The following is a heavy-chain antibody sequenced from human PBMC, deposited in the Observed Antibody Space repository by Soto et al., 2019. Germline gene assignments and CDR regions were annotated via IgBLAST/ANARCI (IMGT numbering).Heavy chain of an antibody. CDR1: GFTFSSYG. CDR2: IWYDGSNK. Sequence: GGSLRLSCAASGFTFSSYGMHWVRQAPGKGLEWVAVIWYDGSNKYYADSVKGRFTISRDNSKNTLYLQMNSLRAEDTAVYYCARDTDIVVVVPYSFDIWGQGTMVTVSS. D-gene: IGHD2-15*01. J-gene: IGHJ3*02. CDR3: ARDTDIVVVVPYSFDI. V-gene: IGHV3-33*01.